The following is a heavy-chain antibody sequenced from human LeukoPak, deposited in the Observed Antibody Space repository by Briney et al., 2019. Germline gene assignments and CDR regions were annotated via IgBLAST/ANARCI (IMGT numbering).Heavy chain of an antibody. CDR2: ISSSGSTI. CDR3: AKGSKGVVFTRDHYMDV. D-gene: IGHD3-3*01. CDR1: GFTFSSYE. J-gene: IGHJ6*03. V-gene: IGHV3-48*03. Sequence: GGSLRLSCAASGFTFSSYEMNGVRPPPGKGLEWVSYISSSGSTIYYADSVKGRFTISRDNAKNSLYLQMNSLRAEDTAVYYCAKGSKGVVFTRDHYMDVWGKGTTVTISS.